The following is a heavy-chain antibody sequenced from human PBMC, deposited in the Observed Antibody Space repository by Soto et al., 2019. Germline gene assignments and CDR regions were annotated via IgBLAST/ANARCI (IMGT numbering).Heavy chain of an antibody. Sequence: HPGGSLRLSCAASGVSVNSYAISWVRKAPGKGLEWVSAISGSGGSTYYADSVKGRFTISRDNSKNTLYLQMNSLRAEDTAVYYCAKPDPPPLFGVVIPYGMDVWRQGTTVTGSS. J-gene: IGHJ6*02. CDR3: AKPDPPPLFGVVIPYGMDV. CDR1: GVSVNSYA. CDR2: ISGSGGST. V-gene: IGHV3-23*01. D-gene: IGHD3-3*01.